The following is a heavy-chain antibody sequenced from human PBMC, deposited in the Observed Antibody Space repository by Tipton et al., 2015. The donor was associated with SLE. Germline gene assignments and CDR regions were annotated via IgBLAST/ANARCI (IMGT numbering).Heavy chain of an antibody. Sequence: TLSLTCTVSGGSISSSSHYWSWIRQPPGKGLEWIGYIYYSGSTNYNPSLKSRVTISVDTSKNQFSLKLSSVTAADTAVYYCATCQQDDAFDIWGQGTMVTVSS. V-gene: IGHV4-61*01. D-gene: IGHD6-13*01. CDR3: ATCQQDDAFDI. CDR1: GGSISSSSHY. CDR2: IYYSGST. J-gene: IGHJ3*02.